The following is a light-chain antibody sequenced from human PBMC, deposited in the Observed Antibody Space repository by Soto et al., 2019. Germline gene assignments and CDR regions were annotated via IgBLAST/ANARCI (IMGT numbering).Light chain of an antibody. CDR1: QGVGDW. J-gene: IGKJ5*01. Sequence: DIQITQSPSSVSASVGDTVTITCRASQGVGDWLAWYQQKPGEAPKLLIYAAFTLQSGVPPRFSGSKSGTEFTLTISSLQPEDFASYYRQQANRFPITFGQGTRLEIK. CDR2: AAF. CDR3: QQANRFPIT. V-gene: IGKV1-12*01.